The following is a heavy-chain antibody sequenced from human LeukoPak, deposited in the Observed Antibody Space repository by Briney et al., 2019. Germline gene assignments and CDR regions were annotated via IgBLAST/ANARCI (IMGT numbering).Heavy chain of an antibody. J-gene: IGHJ5*02. CDR2: INPNSGGT. D-gene: IGHD6-19*01. CDR3: ARDRARIAVAVRGWFDP. V-gene: IGHV1-2*02. Sequence: ASVKVSCKASGYTFTSYYMHWVRQAPGQGLEWMGWINPNSGGTNYAQKLQGRVTMTTDTSTSTAYMELRSLRSDDTAVYYCARDRARIAVAVRGWFDPWGQGTLVTVSS. CDR1: GYTFTSYY.